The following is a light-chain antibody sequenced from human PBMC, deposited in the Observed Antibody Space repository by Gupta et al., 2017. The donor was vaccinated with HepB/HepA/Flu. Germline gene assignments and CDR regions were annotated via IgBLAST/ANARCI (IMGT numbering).Light chain of an antibody. CDR3: HQCDSSHIT. V-gene: IGKV3-20*01. CDR1: RSRY. CDR2: GAS. Sequence: RSRYSAWYQQRPGQAPRLLIDGASTRATDIPDRFIGSGSGTDFTLTINRLEPEDFAVYYCHQCDSSHITFGQGTRLE. J-gene: IGKJ5*01.